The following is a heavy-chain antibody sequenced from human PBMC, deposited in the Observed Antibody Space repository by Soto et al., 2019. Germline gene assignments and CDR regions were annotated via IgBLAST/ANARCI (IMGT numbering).Heavy chain of an antibody. J-gene: IGHJ5*02. CDR3: ARAKTNWFDP. Sequence: PSETLSLTCTVSGDSINTAGYYWSWNRQLPGKGLEWIGYIYYSGSTYYNPSLKSRVSMSVDTSKNQFSLKLTSVTAADTAVYYCARAKTNWFDPWGQGTLVTVSS. V-gene: IGHV4-31*03. CDR1: GDSINTAGYY. CDR2: IYYSGST.